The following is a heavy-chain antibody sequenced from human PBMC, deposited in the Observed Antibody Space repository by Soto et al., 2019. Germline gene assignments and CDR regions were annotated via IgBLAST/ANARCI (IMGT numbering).Heavy chain of an antibody. J-gene: IGHJ3*02. CDR1: GYTFTRHY. CDR3: ARSRAPGASDAFDI. Sequence: ASVKVSCKASGYTFTRHYIYWVRQAPGEGLQWMGFINPSGGSPVYPQKFQGTVTMASDTSTSTVYMELSSLRSEDTGVYYCARSRAPGASDAFDIWGQGTMVTVSS. D-gene: IGHD2-8*02. CDR2: INPSGGSP. V-gene: IGHV1-46*01.